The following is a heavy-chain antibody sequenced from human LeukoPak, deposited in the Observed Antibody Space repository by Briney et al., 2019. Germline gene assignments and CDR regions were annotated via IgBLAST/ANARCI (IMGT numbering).Heavy chain of an antibody. D-gene: IGHD2-15*01. CDR3: ANHRGAGYCSGGSCYSGFDY. V-gene: IGHV3-23*01. CDR2: FSGSGGST. Sequence: PGGSLRLSCAASGFTFSSYAMSWVRQAPGKGLEWVSAFSGSGGSTYYADSVKGRFTISRDNSKNTLYLQMNSLRAEDTAVYYCANHRGAGYCSGGSCYSGFDYWGQGTLVTVSS. CDR1: GFTFSSYA. J-gene: IGHJ4*02.